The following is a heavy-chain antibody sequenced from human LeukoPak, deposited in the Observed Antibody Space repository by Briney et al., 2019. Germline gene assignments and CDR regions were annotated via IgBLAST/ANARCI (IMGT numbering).Heavy chain of an antibody. D-gene: IGHD2-21*01. CDR3: ARDFKVADFDF. CDR2: IMPNSGGT. V-gene: IGHV1-2*02. J-gene: IGHJ4*02. CDR1: GYTFTRYY. Sequence: ASVKVSCKASGYTFTRYYLHWVRQAPGQGLEWMGWIMPNSGGTHYAQKFQGRVTLARDTSISTVYMELTTLKSDDTAVYYCARDFKVADFDFWGQGTLVTVSS.